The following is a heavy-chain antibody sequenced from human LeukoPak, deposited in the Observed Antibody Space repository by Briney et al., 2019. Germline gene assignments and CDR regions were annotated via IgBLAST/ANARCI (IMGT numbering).Heavy chain of an antibody. J-gene: IGHJ6*03. CDR3: ARDGAGRYYYYYMDV. Sequence: GGSLRLSCAASGFTVSSNYMSWVRQAPGKGLEWVSAISGSGSGTYYADSVKGRFTISRDNAKNSLYLQMNSLRAEDTAVYYCARDGAGRYYYYYMDVWGKGTTVTVSS. V-gene: IGHV3-21*01. D-gene: IGHD1-26*01. CDR1: GFTVSSNY. CDR2: ISGSGSGT.